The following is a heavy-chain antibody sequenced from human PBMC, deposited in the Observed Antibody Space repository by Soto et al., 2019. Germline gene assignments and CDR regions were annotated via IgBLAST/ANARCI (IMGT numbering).Heavy chain of an antibody. CDR1: GYSISNAFY. Sequence: SETLSPTCAVPGYSISNAFYCAWARQPPGNGLEWIATFFHSGSTYYRPSLRRRVTRSVDTARTQFSLTLNSVTAADPAVYYCAKGEDYDFLSGFYRPQNWFDPWGQGTLVTVSS. CDR3: AKGEDYDFLSGFYRPQNWFDP. V-gene: IGHV4-38-2*01. J-gene: IGHJ5*02. D-gene: IGHD3-3*01. CDR2: FFHSGST.